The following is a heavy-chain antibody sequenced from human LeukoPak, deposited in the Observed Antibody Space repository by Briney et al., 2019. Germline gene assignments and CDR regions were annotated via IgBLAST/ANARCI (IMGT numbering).Heavy chain of an antibody. CDR3: ARVPEAPPWEPYWYFDL. D-gene: IGHD1-26*01. Sequence: GGSLRLSCAASGFTVSNNYMSWVRQAPGKGLEWVSLIYSGGSTYYADSVKGRFTISRDNSKNTLYLQMNSLRAEDTAVYYCARVPEAPPWEPYWYFDLWGRGTLVTVSS. V-gene: IGHV3-66*01. CDR1: GFTVSNNY. CDR2: IYSGGST. J-gene: IGHJ2*01.